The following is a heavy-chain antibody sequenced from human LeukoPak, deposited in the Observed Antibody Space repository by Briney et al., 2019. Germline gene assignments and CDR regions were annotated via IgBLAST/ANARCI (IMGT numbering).Heavy chain of an antibody. CDR2: INPSGGST. Sequence: ASLKVSRKASRYTLTSYYTHWVRQAPGQGREWMGIINPSGGSTSYAQKFQSRVTMTRDTTTSTVYMELSSLRSEDTAVYSCARGPPEAVAGYYFDYWGQGTLVTVSS. V-gene: IGHV1-46*03. J-gene: IGHJ4*02. D-gene: IGHD6-19*01. CDR3: ARGPPEAVAGYYFDY. CDR1: RYTLTSYY.